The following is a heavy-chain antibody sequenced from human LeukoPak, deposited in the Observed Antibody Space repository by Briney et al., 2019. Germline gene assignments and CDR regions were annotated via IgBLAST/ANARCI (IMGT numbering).Heavy chain of an antibody. Sequence: GGSLRLSCAASGFTFSSYSMNWVRQAPGKGLEWVSSISSSSSYIYYADSVKGRFTISRDNAKNSLYLRMNSLRAEDTAVYYCARVGFSGYDYLCYWGQGTLVTVSS. CDR2: ISSSSSYI. CDR3: ARVGFSGYDYLCY. CDR1: GFTFSSYS. J-gene: IGHJ4*02. D-gene: IGHD5-12*01. V-gene: IGHV3-21*01.